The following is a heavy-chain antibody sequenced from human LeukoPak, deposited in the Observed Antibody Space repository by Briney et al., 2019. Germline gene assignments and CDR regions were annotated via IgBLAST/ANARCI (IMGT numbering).Heavy chain of an antibody. CDR1: GGSISSYY. D-gene: IGHD2-2*01. J-gene: IGHJ6*03. CDR3: ANFVVVPGEYYYMDV. Sequence: NASETLSLTCTVSGGSISSYYWSWIRQPPGKGLEWIGYIYYSGSTNYNPSLKSRVTISVDTSKNQFSLKLSSVTAADTAVYYCANFVVVPGEYYYMDVWGKGTTVTVSS. V-gene: IGHV4-59*01. CDR2: IYYSGST.